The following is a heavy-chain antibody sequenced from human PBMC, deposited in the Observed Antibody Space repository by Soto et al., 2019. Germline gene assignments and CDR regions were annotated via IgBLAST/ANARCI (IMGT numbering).Heavy chain of an antibody. CDR1: GFTFSDYY. V-gene: IGHV3-11*06. J-gene: IGHJ5*02. CDR2: ISGSSDNT. D-gene: IGHD3-22*01. Sequence: GGSLRLSCAASGFTFSDYYMSWIRQAPGKGLEWLSYISGSSDNTNYADSVKGRFTISRDNAKKSLYLEMNSLRAEDTAVYYCATITMMTWGQGTLVTVSS. CDR3: ATITMMT.